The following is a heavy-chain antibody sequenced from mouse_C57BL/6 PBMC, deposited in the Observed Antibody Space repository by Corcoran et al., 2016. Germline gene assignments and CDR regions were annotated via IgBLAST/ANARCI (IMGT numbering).Heavy chain of an antibody. CDR2: INTYSGVP. CDR1: GYTFTTYG. D-gene: IGHD2-5*01. J-gene: IGHJ4*01. V-gene: IGHV9-3*01. Sequence: QIQLVQSGPELKKPGETVKISCKASGYTFTTYGMSWLKQAPGKGLKWMGWINTYSGVPTYADDFKGRFAFSLETSASTAYLQINNLKNEDTATYFCARDSNCRMDYWGQGTSVTVSS. CDR3: ARDSNCRMDY.